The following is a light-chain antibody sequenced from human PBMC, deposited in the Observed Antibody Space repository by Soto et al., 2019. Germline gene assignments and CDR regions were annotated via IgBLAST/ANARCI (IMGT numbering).Light chain of an antibody. Sequence: DIQMTQSPSSVSASVGDTVSITCRASQGINNWLAWYQQKPGKAPQLLIYAASSLQSGVPSRFSGSGFGTDFTLIITSLQPEDFATYFCQQANNFPLTFGGGTKIEIK. V-gene: IGKV1-12*01. CDR3: QQANNFPLT. CDR2: AAS. CDR1: QGINNW. J-gene: IGKJ4*01.